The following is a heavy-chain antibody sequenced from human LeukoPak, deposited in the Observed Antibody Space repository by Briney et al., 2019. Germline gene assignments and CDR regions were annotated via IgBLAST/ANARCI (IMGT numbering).Heavy chain of an antibody. D-gene: IGHD2-15*01. CDR3: AREVGGGTTNNWFDP. V-gene: IGHV1-2*02. CDR1: GYTFTGYY. CDR2: INPNSGGT. Sequence: EASVKVSCKASGYTFTGYYMHWVRQASGQGLEWMGWINPNSGGTNYAQKFQGRVTMTRDTSISTAYMELSRLRSDDTAVYYCAREVGGGTTNNWFDPWGQGTLVTVSS. J-gene: IGHJ5*02.